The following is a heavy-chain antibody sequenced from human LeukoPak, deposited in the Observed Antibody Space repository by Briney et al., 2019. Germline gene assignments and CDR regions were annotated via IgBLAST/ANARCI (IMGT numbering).Heavy chain of an antibody. D-gene: IGHD3-16*02. CDR2: IIGSGDTI. V-gene: IGHV3-48*03. CDR3: ARIIGAFGTYRYDS. Sequence: GGSLRLSCSASGFTFSSYEMNWVRQAPGKGLEGISYIIGSGDTIYYADSVKGRLTISRDNAENSLYLQMNSLRAEDTAVYYCARIIGAFGTYRYDSWGQGTLVSVSS. CDR1: GFTFSSYE. J-gene: IGHJ4*02.